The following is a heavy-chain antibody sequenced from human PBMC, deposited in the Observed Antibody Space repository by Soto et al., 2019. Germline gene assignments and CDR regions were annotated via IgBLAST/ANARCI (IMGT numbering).Heavy chain of an antibody. CDR2: INPKSGGT. CDR1: GYSFTDYH. J-gene: IGHJ6*02. CDR3: ARGDSTDCSNGVCSFFYNLDMDV. V-gene: IGHV1-2*04. Sequence: GASVKVSCEASGYSFTDYHIHWVRQAPGQGLEWLGRINPKSGGTSTAQKFQGWVTMTTDTSISTASMELTRLTSDDTAIYYCARGDSTDCSNGVCSFFYNLDMDVWGQGTTVTVSS. D-gene: IGHD2-8*01.